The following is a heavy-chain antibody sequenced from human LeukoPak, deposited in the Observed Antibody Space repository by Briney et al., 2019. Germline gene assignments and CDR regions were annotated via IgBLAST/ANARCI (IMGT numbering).Heavy chain of an antibody. CDR3: ARVGAVAGNYYYYYMDV. J-gene: IGHJ6*03. CDR2: IYYSGST. Sequence: SETLSLTCTVSGGSINSYYWSWIRQPPGKGLEWIGYIYYSGSTNYNPSLKSRVTISVDTSKNQFSLKLSSVTAADTAVYYCARVGAVAGNYYYYYMDVWGKGTTVTISS. CDR1: GGSINSYY. D-gene: IGHD6-19*01. V-gene: IGHV4-59*01.